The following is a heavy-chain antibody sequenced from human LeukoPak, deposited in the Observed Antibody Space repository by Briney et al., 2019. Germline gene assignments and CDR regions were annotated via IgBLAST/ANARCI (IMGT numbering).Heavy chain of an antibody. J-gene: IGHJ4*02. D-gene: IGHD3-22*01. CDR1: GGSIRSGSHE. CDR2: IYYSGST. CDR3: AKRDDSGCNLVAL. Sequence: PSETLSLTCTVSGGSIRSGSHEWAWVRQPPGKGLEWIGSIYYSGSTYYNPSLDHRVTISQDTSKNHFSLKLSSLSAADTSVYYCAKRDDSGCNLVALWGQGTLVTVS. V-gene: IGHV4-39*02.